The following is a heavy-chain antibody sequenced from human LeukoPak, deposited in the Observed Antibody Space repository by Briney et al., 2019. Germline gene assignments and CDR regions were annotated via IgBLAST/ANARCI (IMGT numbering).Heavy chain of an antibody. CDR3: ARGLRYFDWPYFDH. Sequence: SETLSLTCTVSGGSINTYYWSWIRQPPGKGLEWIGYIYYSGSTNYNPSLKSRVTMSVDTSKNQFSLKLTSVTAADTAVYYCARGLRYFDWPYFDHWGQGTLVTVSS. D-gene: IGHD3-9*01. J-gene: IGHJ4*02. V-gene: IGHV4-59*01. CDR2: IYYSGST. CDR1: GGSINTYY.